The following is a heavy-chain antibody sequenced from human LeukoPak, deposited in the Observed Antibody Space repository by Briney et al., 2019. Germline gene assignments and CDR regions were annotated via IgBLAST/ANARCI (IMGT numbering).Heavy chain of an antibody. D-gene: IGHD6-13*01. CDR1: GFTFSSYW. V-gene: IGHV3-74*01. J-gene: IGHJ4*02. CDR2: INSDGSST. Sequence: GGSLRLSCAASGFTFSSYWMHWVRQAPGKGLVWVSRINSDGSSTSYADSVKGRFTISRDNAKNTLYLQMNSLRAEDTAVYYCARDGDEQQLPQVFGIGYWGQGTLVTVSS. CDR3: ARDGDEQQLPQVFGIGY.